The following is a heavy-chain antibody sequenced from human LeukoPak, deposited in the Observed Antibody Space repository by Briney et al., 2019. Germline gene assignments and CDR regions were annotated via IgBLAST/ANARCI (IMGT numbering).Heavy chain of an antibody. V-gene: IGHV3-48*01. D-gene: IGHD1-7*01. CDR1: GFTFSSYS. Sequence: GGSLRLSCAASGFTFSSYSMNWVRQAPGKGPEWVSYISSSSSTIYYADSVKGRFTISRDNAKNSLYLQMNSLRAEDTAVYYCARDGLELRPFDAFDIWGQGTMVTVSS. CDR3: ARDGLELRPFDAFDI. CDR2: ISSSSSTI. J-gene: IGHJ3*02.